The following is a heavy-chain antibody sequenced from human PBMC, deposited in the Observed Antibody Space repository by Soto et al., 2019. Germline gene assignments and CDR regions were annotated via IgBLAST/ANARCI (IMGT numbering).Heavy chain of an antibody. CDR1: GFTFTSSA. J-gene: IGHJ4*02. CDR2: IVVGSGNT. Sequence: ASVKASCKASGFTFTSSAVQWVRQARGQRLEWIGWIVVGSGNTNYAQKFQERVTITRDMSTSTAYMELSSLRSEDTAVYYCAARAYCGGDCYFDYWGQGTLVKSPQ. D-gene: IGHD2-21*02. V-gene: IGHV1-58*01. CDR3: AARAYCGGDCYFDY.